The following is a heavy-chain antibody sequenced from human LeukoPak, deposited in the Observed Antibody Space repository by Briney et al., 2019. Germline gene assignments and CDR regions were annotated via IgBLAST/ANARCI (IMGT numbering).Heavy chain of an antibody. CDR3: ARDHAAGWELPLNWFDP. V-gene: IGHV1-18*01. Sequence: ASVKVSCKASGYTFTNYGINWVRQAPGQGLEWMGWISTYNGHTNYAQKLQGRVTMTTDTSTSTAYMELRSLRSDDTAVYYCARDHAAGWELPLNWFDPWGQGTLVTVSS. D-gene: IGHD4-23*01. CDR1: GYTFTNYG. CDR2: ISTYNGHT. J-gene: IGHJ5*02.